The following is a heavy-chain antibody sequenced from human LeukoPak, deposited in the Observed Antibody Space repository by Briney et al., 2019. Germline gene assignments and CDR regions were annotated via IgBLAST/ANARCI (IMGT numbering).Heavy chain of an antibody. CDR2: ASYYVGKQ. CDR3: AKAGIGADGAGFLCEY. Sequence: GGSLRLSCAASGFSFNNYWMLWVRQAPGKGLEWVSTASYYVGKQYHADSVRGRFTVSRDNSRNTVSLQMSSLRVEDTGIYYCAKAGIGADGAGFLCEYWGQGTLVTVSS. CDR1: GFSFNNYW. J-gene: IGHJ4*02. D-gene: IGHD1-1*01. V-gene: IGHV3-23*01.